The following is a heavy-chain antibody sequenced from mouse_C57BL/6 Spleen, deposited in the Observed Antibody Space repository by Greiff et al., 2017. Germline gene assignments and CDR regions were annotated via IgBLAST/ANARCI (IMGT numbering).Heavy chain of an antibody. D-gene: IGHD2-5*01. CDR1: GFTFSDYG. Sequence: EVKVVESGGGLVKPGGSLKLSCAASGFTFSDYGMHWVRQAPEKGLEWVAYISSGSSTIYYADTVKGRFTISRDNAKNTLFLQMTSLRSEDTAMYYCASDYYSNYYYAMDYWGQGTSVTVSS. J-gene: IGHJ4*01. V-gene: IGHV5-17*01. CDR2: ISSGSSTI. CDR3: ASDYYSNYYYAMDY.